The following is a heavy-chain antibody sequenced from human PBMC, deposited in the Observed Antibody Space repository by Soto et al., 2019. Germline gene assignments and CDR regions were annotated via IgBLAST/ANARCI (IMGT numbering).Heavy chain of an antibody. Sequence: EVQLVESGGGLVKPGGSLRLSCAASGFTFSSYSMNWVRQAPGKGLEWVSSISSSSSYIYYADSVKGRFTISRDNAKNSLYLQMNSLRAEDTAVYYCARQDHYYYGMDVWGQGTTVTVSS. CDR3: ARQDHYYYGMDV. CDR2: ISSSSSYI. CDR1: GFTFSSYS. V-gene: IGHV3-21*01. J-gene: IGHJ6*02.